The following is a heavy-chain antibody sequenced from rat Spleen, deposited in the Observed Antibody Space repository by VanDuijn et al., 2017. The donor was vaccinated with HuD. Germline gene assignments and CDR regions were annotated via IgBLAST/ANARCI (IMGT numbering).Heavy chain of an antibody. CDR2: ISYGDSSGHSST. Sequence: EVQLVESGGGLVQPGRSLKLSCAASGFTFSDYGMAWVRQAPTQGLEWVAPISYGDSSGHSSTYYRDSVKGRFTVSRNNAESTIYLQMNSLRSEDTATYYCARENFGTTFAHWGQGTLVTVSS. V-gene: IGHV5-29*01. D-gene: IGHD1-10*01. J-gene: IGHJ3*01. CDR3: ARENFGTTFAH. CDR1: GFTFSDYG.